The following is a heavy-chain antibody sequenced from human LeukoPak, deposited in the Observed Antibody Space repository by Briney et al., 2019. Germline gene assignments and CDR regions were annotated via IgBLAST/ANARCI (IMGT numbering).Heavy chain of an antibody. V-gene: IGHV4-39*07. CDR3: ARDEPTDGDRQPFDY. CDR1: GGSISSSSYY. D-gene: IGHD4-17*01. CDR2: IYYSGST. J-gene: IGHJ4*02. Sequence: PSETLSLTCTVSGGSISSSSYYWGWIRQPPGKGLEWIGSIYYSGSTYYNPSLKSRVTISIDMSKNQFSLKLSSVTAADTAVYYCARDEPTDGDRQPFDYWGQGTLVTVSS.